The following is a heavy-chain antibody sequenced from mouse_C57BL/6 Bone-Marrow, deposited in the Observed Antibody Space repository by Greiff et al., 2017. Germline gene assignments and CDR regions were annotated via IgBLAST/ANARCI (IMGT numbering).Heavy chain of an antibody. CDR1: GYTFTSYW. CDR2: THPNSGST. J-gene: IGHJ2*01. D-gene: IGHD1-3*01. V-gene: IGHV1-64*01. CDR3: AVNYYFDY. Sequence: QVQLQQPGAELVKPGASVKLSCKASGYTFTSYWMHLVKQRPGQGLAWIGMTHPNSGSTNSNEQFKSQVTLSLDKSASTAYMQLSSLTSEDSAVYYFAVNYYFDYWGQGTTLTVSS.